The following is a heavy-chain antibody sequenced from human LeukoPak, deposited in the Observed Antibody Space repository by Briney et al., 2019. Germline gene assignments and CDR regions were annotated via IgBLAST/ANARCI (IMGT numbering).Heavy chain of an antibody. V-gene: IGHV4-30-2*01. CDR3: ARGRDIVVVPAATAWFDP. J-gene: IGHJ5*02. D-gene: IGHD2-2*01. CDR2: IYHSGST. CDR1: GGSISSGGYS. Sequence: SETLSLTCAVTGGSISSGGYSWSWIRQPPEKGLEWIGYIYHSGSTYYNPSLKSRVTISVDRSKNQFSLKLSSVTAADTAVYYCARGRDIVVVPAATAWFDPWGQGTLVTVSS.